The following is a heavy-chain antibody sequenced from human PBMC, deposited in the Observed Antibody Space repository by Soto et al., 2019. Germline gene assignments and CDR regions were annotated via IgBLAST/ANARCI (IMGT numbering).Heavy chain of an antibody. J-gene: IGHJ6*02. CDR2: ISGSGGST. Sequence: GGSLRLSCAASGFTFSSYAMSWVRQAPGKGLEWVSAISGSGGSTYYADSVKGRFTISRDNSKNTLYLQMNSLRAEDTAVYYCAKSHSSGWYQYYYYGMDVWGQGTTVTVSS. CDR1: GFTFSSYA. D-gene: IGHD6-19*01. V-gene: IGHV3-23*01. CDR3: AKSHSSGWYQYYYYGMDV.